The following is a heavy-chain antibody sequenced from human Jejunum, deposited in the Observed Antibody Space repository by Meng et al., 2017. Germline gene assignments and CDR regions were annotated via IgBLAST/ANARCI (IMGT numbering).Heavy chain of an antibody. V-gene: IGHV3-23*01. D-gene: IGHD2-2*01. CDR2: LNNIADSA. CDR3: AKRSGYCGTITGWYFDS. J-gene: IGHJ4*02. Sequence: GESLKISCAASGFSFSSYAVSWVRQAPGKGLEWVSTLNNIADSAYYADSVRGRFTISRDNSKNTLYLQMNSLGADDTAIYYCAKRSGYCGTITGWYFDSWGQGTLVTVSS. CDR1: GFSFSSYA.